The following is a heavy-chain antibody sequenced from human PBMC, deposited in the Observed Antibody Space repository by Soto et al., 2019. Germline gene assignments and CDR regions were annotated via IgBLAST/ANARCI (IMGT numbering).Heavy chain of an antibody. CDR2: INGGGGST. V-gene: IGHV3-23*01. J-gene: IGHJ4*02. Sequence: EVQLLESGGGLVQPGGSLRLSCAASGFTFSSYAMSWVRQAPGKGLEWVSTINGGGGSTYYADSVKGRFTISRDNSENTLYLQMDSLRAEDTAIYYGAKDLAAAGIRYYFDYWGQGTLVTVSS. D-gene: IGHD6-13*01. CDR1: GFTFSSYA. CDR3: AKDLAAAGIRYYFDY.